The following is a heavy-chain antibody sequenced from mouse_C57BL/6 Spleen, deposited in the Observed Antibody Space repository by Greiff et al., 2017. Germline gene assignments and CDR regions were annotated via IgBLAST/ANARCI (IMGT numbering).Heavy chain of an antibody. J-gene: IGHJ2*01. V-gene: IGHV5-17*01. CDR2: ISSGSSTI. Sequence: EVKLMESGGGLVKPGGSLKLSCAASGFTFSDYGMHWVRQAPEKGLEWVAYISSGSSTIYYADTVKGRFTISRDNAKNTLFLQMTSLRSEDTAMYYCARAYGSSVLLGYWGQGTTLTVSS. CDR1: GFTFSDYG. D-gene: IGHD1-1*01. CDR3: ARAYGSSVLLGY.